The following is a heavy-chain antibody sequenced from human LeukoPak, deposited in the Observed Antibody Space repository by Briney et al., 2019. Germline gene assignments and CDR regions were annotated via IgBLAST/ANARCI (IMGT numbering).Heavy chain of an antibody. Sequence: ASETLSLTCAVYGGSFSGYYWSWIRQPPGKGLEWIGEINQSGSTNYNPSLKSRVTISVDTSKNQFSLKLSSVTAADTAVYYCARGRGYNDYWGQGTLVTVSS. CDR3: ARGRGYNDY. CDR1: GGSFSGYY. V-gene: IGHV4-34*01. D-gene: IGHD3-3*01. J-gene: IGHJ4*02. CDR2: INQSGST.